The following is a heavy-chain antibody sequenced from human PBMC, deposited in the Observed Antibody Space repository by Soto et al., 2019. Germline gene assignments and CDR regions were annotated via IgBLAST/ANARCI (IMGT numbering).Heavy chain of an antibody. V-gene: IGHV4-59*08. D-gene: IGHD2-15*01. CDR1: GGSISSYY. Sequence: SETLSLTCTVSGGSISSYYWSWIRQPPGKALEWIGAFYNSGSTNYNPSLKSRVTISVDTSENQFSLKLSSVTAADTAVYYCARCASSCSLGFWGQGTLVTVSS. CDR2: FYNSGST. CDR3: ARCASSCSLGF. J-gene: IGHJ4*02.